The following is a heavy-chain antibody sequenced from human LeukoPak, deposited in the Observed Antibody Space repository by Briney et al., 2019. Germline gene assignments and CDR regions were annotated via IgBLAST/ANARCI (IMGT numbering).Heavy chain of an antibody. D-gene: IGHD3-22*01. CDR1: GGTFSSYA. CDR2: INPSGGST. V-gene: IGHV1-46*01. Sequence: ASVKVSCKASGGTFSSYAINWVRQAPGQGLEWMGIINPSGGSTSYAQKFQGRVTMTRDMSTSTVYMELSSLRSEDTAVYYCARDHDYYDSSGYPDYWGQGTLVTVSS. J-gene: IGHJ4*02. CDR3: ARDHDYYDSSGYPDY.